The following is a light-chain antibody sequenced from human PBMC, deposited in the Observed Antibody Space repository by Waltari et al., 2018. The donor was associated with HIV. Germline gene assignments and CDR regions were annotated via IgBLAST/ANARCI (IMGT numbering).Light chain of an antibody. CDR2: DNN. CDR1: SSNIGNNY. V-gene: IGLV1-51*01. J-gene: IGLJ2*01. CDR3: GTWDSSLSAGL. Sequence: SVLTQPPSVSAAPGQKVTISCSGRSSNIGNNYVYWYQQLPGTAPKLLMYDNNKRPSGIPDRFSGSKSGTSATLCITGLQTGDEADYYCGTWDSSLSAGLFGGGTKLTVL.